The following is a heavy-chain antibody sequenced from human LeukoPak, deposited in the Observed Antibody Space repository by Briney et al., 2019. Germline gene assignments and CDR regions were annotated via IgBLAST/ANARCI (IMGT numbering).Heavy chain of an antibody. CDR2: ISDSDGNT. CDR3: ARKNGLDY. V-gene: IGHV3-23*01. J-gene: IGHJ4*02. Sequence: PGGSLRLSCAASGFTFSSYAMSWVRQAPGKGLEWVSAISDSDGNTYYADSVKGRFTISRDNSNKMVYLQMNSLRTEDMAVYYCARKNGLDYWGQGTLVTVSS. CDR1: GFTFSSYA.